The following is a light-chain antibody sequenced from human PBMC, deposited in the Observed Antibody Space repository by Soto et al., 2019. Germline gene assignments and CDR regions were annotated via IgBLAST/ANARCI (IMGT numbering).Light chain of an antibody. Sequence: QSALTQPASVSGSPGQSITISCTGTSSDVGGYKYVSWYQQHPGKAPKLVLYEVANRPSGVSNRFSGSKSGNTASLTISGLQAEDEADYYCISYAGSYTLVFGGGTKLTVL. V-gene: IGLV2-14*03. CDR3: ISYAGSYTLV. J-gene: IGLJ2*01. CDR1: SSDVGGYKY. CDR2: EVA.